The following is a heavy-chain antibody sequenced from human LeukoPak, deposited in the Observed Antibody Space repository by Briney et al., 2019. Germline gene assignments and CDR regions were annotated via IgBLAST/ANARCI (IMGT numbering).Heavy chain of an antibody. CDR3: ARVNYYDSSGYYLDY. D-gene: IGHD3-22*01. V-gene: IGHV3-33*01. CDR2: IWYDGSNK. CDR1: GFTFSSYG. J-gene: IGHJ4*02. Sequence: PGGSLRLSCAASGFTFSSYGMHWVRQAPGKGLEWVAVIWYDGSNKYYADSVKGRFTISRDNSKNTLYLQMNSLRAEDTAVYYCARVNYYDSSGYYLDYWGQGTLVTVSS.